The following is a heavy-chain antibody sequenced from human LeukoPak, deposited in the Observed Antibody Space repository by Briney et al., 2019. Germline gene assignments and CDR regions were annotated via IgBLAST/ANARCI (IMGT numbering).Heavy chain of an antibody. D-gene: IGHD3-22*01. J-gene: IGHJ4*02. V-gene: IGHV3-9*01. CDR2: ITWNSDNI. CDR1: GFTFDDYA. Sequence: GGSLRLSCAASGFTFDDYAMHWVRQAPGKGLEWVSGITWNSDNIEYADSVKGRFTISRDNSKDTLYLQTNSLRAEDTALYYCVRDRDSTGYYDYWGQGTLVTVSS. CDR3: VRDRDSTGYYDY.